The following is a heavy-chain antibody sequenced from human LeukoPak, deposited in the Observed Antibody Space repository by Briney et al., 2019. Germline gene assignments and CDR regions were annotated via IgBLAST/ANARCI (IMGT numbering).Heavy chain of an antibody. D-gene: IGHD6-13*01. CDR3: ARDSRHSSSWFDY. V-gene: IGHV4-61*02. CDR1: GGPISSGSYY. Sequence: NPSQTLSLTCTVSGGPISSGSYYWSWIRQPAGKGLEWIGRIYTSGSTNYNPSLESRVTISVDTSKNQFSLKLSSVTAADTAVYYCARDSRHSSSWFDYWGQGTLVTVSS. J-gene: IGHJ4*02. CDR2: IYTSGST.